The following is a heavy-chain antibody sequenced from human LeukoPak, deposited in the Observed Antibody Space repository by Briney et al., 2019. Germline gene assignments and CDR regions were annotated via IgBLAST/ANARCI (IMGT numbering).Heavy chain of an antibody. CDR1: GYTLTSYH. CDR3: ARSTTVTTGPPRPPFDP. CDR2: INPSGGST. J-gene: IGHJ5*02. D-gene: IGHD4-17*01. Sequence: ASVKVSCKASGYTLTSYHMHWVRQAPGQGLEWMGIINPSGGSTNYAQKFQGRVTITADKSTSTAYMELSSLRSEDTAVYYCARSTTVTTGPPRPPFDPWGQGTLVTVSS. V-gene: IGHV1-46*01.